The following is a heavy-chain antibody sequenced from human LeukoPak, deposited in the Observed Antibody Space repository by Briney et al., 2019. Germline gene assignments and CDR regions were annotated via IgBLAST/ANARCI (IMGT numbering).Heavy chain of an antibody. J-gene: IGHJ4*02. CDR2: ISSSSSYI. CDR1: GFTFSSYS. D-gene: IGHD3-22*01. Sequence: GGSLRLSCAASGFTFSSYSMNWVRQAPGKGLEWVSSISSSSSYIYHADSVKGRFTISRDNAKNSLYLQMNSLRAEDTAVYYCARCDYYDSSGYYYFDYWGQGTLVTVSS. CDR3: ARCDYYDSSGYYYFDY. V-gene: IGHV3-21*01.